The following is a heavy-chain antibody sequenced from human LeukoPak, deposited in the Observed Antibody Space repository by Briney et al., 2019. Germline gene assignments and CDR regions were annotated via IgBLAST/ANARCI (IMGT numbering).Heavy chain of an antibody. D-gene: IGHD3-10*01. J-gene: IGHJ4*02. V-gene: IGHV4-31*03. CDR1: GGSISSGGYY. CDR3: ARGPRTSGGLDY. Sequence: SQTLSLTCTVSGGSISSGGYYWSWIRQHPGKGLAWIGYIYYSGSTYYNPSLKSRVTISVDTSKNQFSLKLSSVTAADTAVYYCARGPRTSGGLDYWGQGTLVTVSS. CDR2: IYYSGST.